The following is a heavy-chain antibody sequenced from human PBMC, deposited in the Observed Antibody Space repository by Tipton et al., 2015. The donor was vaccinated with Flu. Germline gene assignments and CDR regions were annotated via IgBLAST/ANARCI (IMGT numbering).Heavy chain of an antibody. J-gene: IGHJ3*02. CDR2: IYHSGST. V-gene: IGHV4-30-2*01. CDR3: ARDRFGTGTTCFDI. CDR1: GGSISSGGYS. Sequence: TLSLTCAVSGGSISSGGYSWSWIRQPPGKGLEWIGYIYHSGSTYYNPSLKSRVTISVDRSKNQFSLKLSSVTAADTAVYYCARDRFGTGTTCFDIWGQGTMVTVSS. D-gene: IGHD1-7*01.